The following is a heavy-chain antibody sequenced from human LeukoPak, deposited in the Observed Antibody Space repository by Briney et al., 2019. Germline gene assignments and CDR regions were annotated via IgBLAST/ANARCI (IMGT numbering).Heavy chain of an antibody. Sequence: SETLSLTCTVSGGSISSSSYYWGWIRQPPGKGLEWIGSIYYSGSTYYNPSLKSRVTISVDTSKNQFSLKLSSVTAADTAVYYCARGAYDFWSGYYYPGYYYYMDVWGKGTTVTVSS. CDR1: GGSISSSSYY. V-gene: IGHV4-39*07. J-gene: IGHJ6*03. D-gene: IGHD3-3*01. CDR2: IYYSGST. CDR3: ARGAYDFWSGYYYPGYYYYMDV.